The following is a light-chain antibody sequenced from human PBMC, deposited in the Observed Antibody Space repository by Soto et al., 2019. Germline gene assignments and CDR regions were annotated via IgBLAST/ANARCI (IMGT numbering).Light chain of an antibody. CDR2: AAS. CDR3: QQYNDYPPT. Sequence: DIQMTQSPSSLSASVGDRITITCRASQGITTYIAWHQQKPGEAPKSLIYAASSLQSGVPSKFSGSGFGTDFTLTISNLQPEDLATYYCQQYNDYPPTFGQGTKLEIK. CDR1: QGITTY. J-gene: IGKJ2*01. V-gene: IGKV1-16*02.